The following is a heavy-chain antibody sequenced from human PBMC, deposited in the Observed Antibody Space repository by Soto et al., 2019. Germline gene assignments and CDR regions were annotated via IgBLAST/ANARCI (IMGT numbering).Heavy chain of an antibody. J-gene: IGHJ4*02. CDR3: SKSLAKYYGSSRSGGNFDY. CDR1: GFTFSSYA. D-gene: IGHD2-2*01. Sequence: GGSLRLSCAASGFTFSSYAMSWVRQAPGKGLEWVSAISGSGGSTYYADFVKGRFTISRDNSKNTLYLQMNSLRAEDTAVYYSSKSLAKYYGSSRSGGNFDYLRQGNRVTVAA. V-gene: IGHV3-23*01. CDR2: ISGSGGST.